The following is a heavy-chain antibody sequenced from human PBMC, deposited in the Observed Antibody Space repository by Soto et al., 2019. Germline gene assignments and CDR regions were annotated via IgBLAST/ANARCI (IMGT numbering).Heavy chain of an antibody. CDR2: ISYDGSTK. V-gene: IGHV3-30*18. CDR1: GFTFSSYG. D-gene: IGHD2-2*01. J-gene: IGHJ5*02. Sequence: QVQLVESGGGVVQPGRSRRLSCAASGFTFSSYGMHWVRQSPGRGLERVAVISYDGSTKYYADYVKARFTIARDNSANTLYLHMNSLRAEDKSVYYWAKDHQYQLLGVGQIRSWGQGTLVTVSS. CDR3: AKDHQYQLLGVGQIRS.